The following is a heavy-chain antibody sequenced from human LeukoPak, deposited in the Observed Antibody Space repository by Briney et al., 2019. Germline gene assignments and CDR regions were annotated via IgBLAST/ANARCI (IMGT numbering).Heavy chain of an antibody. CDR1: GYTFTGYY. CDR3: ASPSPRPNYYYGMEV. Sequence: GASVKVSCKASGYTFTGYYMHWVRQAPGQGLEWMGWINPNSGGTNYAEKFQGRVTLTRDTSISTTYMELSRLSSDDTAVYYCASPSPRPNYYYGMEVWGQGTTVTVSS. V-gene: IGHV1-2*02. J-gene: IGHJ6*02. CDR2: INPNSGGT.